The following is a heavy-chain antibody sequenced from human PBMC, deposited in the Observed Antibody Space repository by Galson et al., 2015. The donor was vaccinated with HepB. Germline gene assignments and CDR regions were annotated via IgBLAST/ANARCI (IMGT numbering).Heavy chain of an antibody. CDR1: GYTFTSYY. J-gene: IGHJ6*02. CDR2: INPSGGST. V-gene: IGHV1-46*03. D-gene: IGHD2-15*01. Sequence: SVKVSCKASGYTFTSYYMHWVRQAPGQGLEWMGIINPSGGSTSYAQKFQGRVTMTRDTSTSTVYMELSSLRSEDTAVYYCARDVGDCSGGGCYRSIYYYYGMDVWGQGTTVTVSS. CDR3: ARDVGDCSGGGCYRSIYYYYGMDV.